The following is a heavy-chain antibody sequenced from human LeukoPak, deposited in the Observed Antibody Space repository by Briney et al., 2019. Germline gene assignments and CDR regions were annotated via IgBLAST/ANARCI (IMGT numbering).Heavy chain of an antibody. CDR3: ANTPRITMVQGVS. V-gene: IGHV4-34*01. CDR2: INHSGST. J-gene: IGHJ4*02. CDR1: GGSFSGYY. Sequence: SETLSLTCAVYGGSFSGYYWSWIRQPPGKGLEWIGEINHSGSTNYNPSLKSRVTISVDTSKNQFSLKLSSVTAADTAVYYCANTPRITMVQGVSWGQGTLVTVSS. D-gene: IGHD3-10*01.